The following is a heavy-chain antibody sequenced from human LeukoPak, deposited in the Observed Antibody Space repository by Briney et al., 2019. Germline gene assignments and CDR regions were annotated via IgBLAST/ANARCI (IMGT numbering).Heavy chain of an antibody. D-gene: IGHD1-26*01. Sequence: GGTLRLSCAASGFTFSSYGMSWVRQAPGKGLEWVSVIYSGGNTYYADSVKGRFTISRDNSKSTLYLQMNSLRAEDTAVYYCATGSHSGSYPVDYWGQGTLVTVSS. CDR1: GFTFSSYG. J-gene: IGHJ4*02. CDR2: IYSGGNT. CDR3: ATGSHSGSYPVDY. V-gene: IGHV3-53*01.